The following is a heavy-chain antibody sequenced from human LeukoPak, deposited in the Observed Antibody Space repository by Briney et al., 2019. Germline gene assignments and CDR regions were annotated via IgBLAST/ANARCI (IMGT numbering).Heavy chain of an antibody. CDR2: ISSSSSYI. D-gene: IGHD3-10*01. CDR3: ARATVENYYGSGSYGYYYMDV. CDR1: GFTFSSYS. Sequence: RTGGSLRLSCAASGFTFSSYSMNWVRQAPGKGLEWVSSISSSSSYIYYADSVKGRFTISRDNAKNSLYLQMNSLRAEDTAVYYCARATVENYYGSGSYGYYYMDVWGKGTTVTVSS. V-gene: IGHV3-21*01. J-gene: IGHJ6*03.